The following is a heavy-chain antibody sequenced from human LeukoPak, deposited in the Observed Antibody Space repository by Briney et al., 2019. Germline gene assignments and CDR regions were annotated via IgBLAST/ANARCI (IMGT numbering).Heavy chain of an antibody. CDR2: ISYDGSNK. Sequence: GGSLRLSCAASGFTFSSYGMHWVRQAPGKGLEWVAVISYDGSNKYYADSVKGRFTTSRDNSKNTLYLQMNSLRAEDTAVYYCAKSPLVYYYDSSGYPQLWGQGTLVTVSS. D-gene: IGHD3-22*01. J-gene: IGHJ4*02. V-gene: IGHV3-30*18. CDR3: AKSPLVYYYDSSGYPQL. CDR1: GFTFSSYG.